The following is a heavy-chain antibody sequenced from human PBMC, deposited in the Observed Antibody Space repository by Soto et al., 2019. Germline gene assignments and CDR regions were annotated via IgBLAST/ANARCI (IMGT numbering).Heavy chain of an antibody. Sequence: QVQLVQSGAEVKKPGASVKVSCKASGYTFTSYDINWVRQATGQGLEWMGWMNPHTGNTGFAQKFQGRLTMTRDTSKSTAYREVSSLRSEDTAIFYCARVASGGTYYFDYWGQGTLVTVSS. CDR3: ARVASGGTYYFDY. V-gene: IGHV1-8*01. CDR1: GYTFTSYD. D-gene: IGHD2-15*01. J-gene: IGHJ4*02. CDR2: MNPHTGNT.